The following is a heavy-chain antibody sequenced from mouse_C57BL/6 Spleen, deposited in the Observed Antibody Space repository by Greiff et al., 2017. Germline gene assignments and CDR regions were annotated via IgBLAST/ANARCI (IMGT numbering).Heavy chain of an antibody. CDR1: GFTFSDYG. CDR3: ARTTVAMDY. Sequence: EVKLMESGGGLVKPGASLKLSCAASGFTFSDYGMHWVRQAPEKGLEWVAYISRGSSTIYYADTVKGRFTIARDNAKNTLFLQMTSLGSEDTAMYYCARTTVAMDYWGQGTSVTVSS. D-gene: IGHD1-1*01. J-gene: IGHJ4*01. V-gene: IGHV5-17*01. CDR2: ISRGSSTI.